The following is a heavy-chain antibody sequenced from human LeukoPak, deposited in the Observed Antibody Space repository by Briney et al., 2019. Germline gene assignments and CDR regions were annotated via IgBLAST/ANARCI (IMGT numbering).Heavy chain of an antibody. CDR1: GGTFSSYA. CDR3: ARARLAVAGPGVDPRVMDV. J-gene: IGHJ6*04. V-gene: IGHV1-69*13. CDR2: IIPIFGTA. D-gene: IGHD6-19*01. Sequence: GASVKVSCKASGGTFSSYAISWVRQAPGQGLEWMGGIIPIFGTANYAQKFQGRVTITADESTSTAYMELSSLRSEDTAVYYCARARLAVAGPGVDPRVMDVWGKGTTVTVSS.